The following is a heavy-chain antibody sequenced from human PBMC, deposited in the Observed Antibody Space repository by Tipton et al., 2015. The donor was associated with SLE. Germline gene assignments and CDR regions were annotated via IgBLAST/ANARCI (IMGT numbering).Heavy chain of an antibody. CDR2: FYYSGST. CDR1: GGSITTYY. Sequence: LRLSCAVSGGSITTYYWSWIRQSPGKGLEWIGYFYYSGSTKYNPSLKSRVTMSVDTSKNHFSVKLGSVTAADTAIYYCARVWSGYSSSYFDLWGRGTLVTVSS. V-gene: IGHV4-59*01. J-gene: IGHJ2*01. CDR3: ARVWSGYSSSYFDL. D-gene: IGHD3-3*01.